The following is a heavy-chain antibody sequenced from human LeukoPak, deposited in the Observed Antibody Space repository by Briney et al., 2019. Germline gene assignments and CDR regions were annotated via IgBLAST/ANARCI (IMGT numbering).Heavy chain of an antibody. CDR2: ICAYNGNT. D-gene: IGHD3-10*01. CDR1: GYTFSSYG. CDR3: ARVDGSGSYYLFDY. J-gene: IGHJ4*02. Sequence: ASVKVSCKASGYTFSSYGISWVRQAPGQGLEWMGWICAYNGNTNYAQKLQGRVTMTTDTSTSTAYMELRSLRSDDTAVYYCARVDGSGSYYLFDYWGQGTLVTVSS. V-gene: IGHV1-18*01.